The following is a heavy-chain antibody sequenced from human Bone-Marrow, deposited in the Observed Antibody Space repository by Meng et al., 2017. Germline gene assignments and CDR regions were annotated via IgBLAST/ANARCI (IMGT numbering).Heavy chain of an antibody. CDR2: ISYDGSNK. J-gene: IGHJ6*02. CDR3: ARESSGSSYGMDV. V-gene: IGHV3-30*01. Sequence: GGSLRLSCAASGFTFSSYAMHWVRQAPGKGLEWVAVISYDGSNKYYADSVKGRFTISRDNSKNTLYLQMNSLRAEDTAVYYCARESSGSSYGMDVWGQGTTVTVSS. CDR1: GFTFSSYA. D-gene: IGHD1-26*01.